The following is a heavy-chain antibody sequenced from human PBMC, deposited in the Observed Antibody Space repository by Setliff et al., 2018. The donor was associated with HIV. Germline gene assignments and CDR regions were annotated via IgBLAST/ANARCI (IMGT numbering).Heavy chain of an antibody. CDR3: ARGGAFCGRDSCYYLDY. V-gene: IGHV4-34*01. CDR1: GGSFSGYY. D-gene: IGHD2-21*02. CDR2: INHSGST. J-gene: IGHJ4*02. Sequence: PSETLSLTCAVYGGSFSGYYWSWIRQPPGKGLEWIGEINHSGSTNYNPSLKSRVTISVDTSKNQFSLKLSSVTAADTAVYFCARGGAFCGRDSCYYLDYWGQGNPVTVSS.